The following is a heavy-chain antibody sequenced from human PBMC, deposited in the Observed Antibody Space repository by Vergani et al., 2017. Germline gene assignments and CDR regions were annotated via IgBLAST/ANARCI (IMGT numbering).Heavy chain of an antibody. CDR3: ARVGTSSNRDYFDY. Sequence: QVQLVQSGAEVKKPGASLQVSCKASGYTFTDYFMHWVRQAPGQGLEWMGWLNPNSGGTNYAQKFQGRVTMTRDTSISTAYMELSNLRSDDTAVYYCARVGTSSNRDYFDYCGQGTLVTVS. J-gene: IGHJ4*02. CDR2: LNPNSGGT. CDR1: GYTFTDYF. V-gene: IGHV1-2*02. D-gene: IGHD2-2*01.